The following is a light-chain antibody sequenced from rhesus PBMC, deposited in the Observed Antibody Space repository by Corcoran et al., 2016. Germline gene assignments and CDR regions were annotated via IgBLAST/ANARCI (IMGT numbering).Light chain of an antibody. CDR2: EAS. Sequence: GDRVTITCRASQGITTDFAWYQQKPGETPKLLTYEASSLQSGIPSRFSGSGSGTAFTLTTSSLQSEDFATYYCQHDYSTPLTFGGGTKVEIK. CDR3: QHDYSTPLT. V-gene: IGKV1-25*01. J-gene: IGKJ4*01. CDR1: QGITTD.